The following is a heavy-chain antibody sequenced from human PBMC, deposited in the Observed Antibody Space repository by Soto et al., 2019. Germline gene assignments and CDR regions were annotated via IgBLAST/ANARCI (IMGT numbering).Heavy chain of an antibody. Sequence: GGSLRLSXAASGFTFSSYSMNWVRQAPGKGLEWVSSISSSSSYIYYADSVKGRFTISRDNAKNSLYLQMNSLRAEDTAVYYCARERGYYYGMDVWGQGTTVTVSS. D-gene: IGHD3-10*01. J-gene: IGHJ6*02. CDR3: ARERGYYYGMDV. CDR2: ISSSSSYI. V-gene: IGHV3-21*01. CDR1: GFTFSSYS.